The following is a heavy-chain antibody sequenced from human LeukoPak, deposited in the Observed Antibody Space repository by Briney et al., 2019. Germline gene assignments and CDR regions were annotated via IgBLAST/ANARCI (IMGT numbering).Heavy chain of an antibody. D-gene: IGHD3-3*01. Sequence: GGSLRLSCAASRFTFSSYWMYWVRQAPGKGLVWVSRINSDESSTGYADSVKGRFTISRDNAKNTLYLQMNSLRAEDTAVYYCARDGAYSTIFYWGQGTLVTVSS. V-gene: IGHV3-74*01. CDR3: ARDGAYSTIFY. J-gene: IGHJ4*01. CDR2: INSDESST. CDR1: RFTFSSYW.